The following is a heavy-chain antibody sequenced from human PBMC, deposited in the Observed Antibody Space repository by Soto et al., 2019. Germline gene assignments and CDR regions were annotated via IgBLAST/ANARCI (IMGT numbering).Heavy chain of an antibody. Sequence: GASVKVSCKVSGYTLTELSMHWVRQAPGKGLEWMGGFDPEDGETIYAQKFQGRVTMTEDTSTDTAYMELSSLRSEDTAVYYCATTPNYDILTGYHRPFDYWGQGTLVTVSS. J-gene: IGHJ4*02. D-gene: IGHD3-9*01. CDR2: FDPEDGET. CDR3: ATTPNYDILTGYHRPFDY. V-gene: IGHV1-24*01. CDR1: GYTLTELS.